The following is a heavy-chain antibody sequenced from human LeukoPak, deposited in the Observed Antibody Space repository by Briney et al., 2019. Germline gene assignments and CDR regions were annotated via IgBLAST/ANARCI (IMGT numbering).Heavy chain of an antibody. D-gene: IGHD6-6*01. Sequence: SETLSLTCTVSGGSISSSSYYWSWIRQPPGKGLEWIGYIYYSGSTNYNPSLKSRVTISVDTSKNQFSLKLSSVTAADTAVYYCARHVEYSSSSEANFDYWGQGTLVTVSS. J-gene: IGHJ4*02. V-gene: IGHV4-61*05. CDR3: ARHVEYSSSSEANFDY. CDR1: GGSISSSSYY. CDR2: IYYSGST.